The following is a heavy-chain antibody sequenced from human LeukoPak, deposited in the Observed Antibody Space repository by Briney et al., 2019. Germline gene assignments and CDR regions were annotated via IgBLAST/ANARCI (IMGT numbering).Heavy chain of an antibody. CDR2: ISSSSSYI. Sequence: GGSLRLSCAASGFTFSSYSMNWVRQAPGKGLEWVSSISSSSSYIYYADSVKGRFTISRDNAKNSLYLQMNSLRAEDTAVYYCAREDYGDYGSPFDYWGQGTLVTVSS. D-gene: IGHD4-17*01. CDR3: AREDYGDYGSPFDY. V-gene: IGHV3-21*01. J-gene: IGHJ4*02. CDR1: GFTFSSYS.